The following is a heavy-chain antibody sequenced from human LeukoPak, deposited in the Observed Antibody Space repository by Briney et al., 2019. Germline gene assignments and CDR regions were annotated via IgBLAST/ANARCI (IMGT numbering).Heavy chain of an antibody. CDR3: ARVYYDFWSGPYGMDV. CDR1: GFTFSTYS. Sequence: GGSLRLSCAASGFTFSTYSMNWVRQAPGKGLEWVAVISYDGSNKYYADSVKGRFTISRDNSKNTLYLQMNSLRAEDTAVYYCARVYYDFWSGPYGMDVWGQGTTVTVSS. J-gene: IGHJ6*02. CDR2: ISYDGSNK. V-gene: IGHV3-30*03. D-gene: IGHD3-3*01.